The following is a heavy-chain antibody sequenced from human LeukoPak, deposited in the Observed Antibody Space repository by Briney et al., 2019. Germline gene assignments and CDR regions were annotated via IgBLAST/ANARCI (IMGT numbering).Heavy chain of an antibody. V-gene: IGHV4-61*08. CDR3: ASTYDSSGYYSDYYYYYGMDV. CDR1: GGSISSGGYS. CDR2: IYYSGST. D-gene: IGHD3-22*01. J-gene: IGHJ6*02. Sequence: SETLSLTCTVSGGSISSGGYSWSWIRQPPGKGLEWIGYIYYSGSTNYNPSLKSRVTISVDTSKNQFSLKLSSVTAADTAVYYCASTYDSSGYYSDYYYYYGMDVWGQGTTVTVSS.